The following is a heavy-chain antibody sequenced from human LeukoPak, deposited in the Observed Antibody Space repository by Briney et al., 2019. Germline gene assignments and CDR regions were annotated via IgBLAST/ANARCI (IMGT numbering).Heavy chain of an antibody. CDR2: ISSSSSYI. CDR1: GASISSSSYN. D-gene: IGHD3-10*01. J-gene: IGHJ3*02. Sequence: ETLSLTCTVSGASISSSSYNWGWVRQAPGKGLEWVSSISSSSSYIYYADSVKGRFTISRDNAKNSLYLQMNSLRAEDTAVYYCARVNSGRIDAFDIWGQGTMVTVSS. V-gene: IGHV3-21*01. CDR3: ARVNSGRIDAFDI.